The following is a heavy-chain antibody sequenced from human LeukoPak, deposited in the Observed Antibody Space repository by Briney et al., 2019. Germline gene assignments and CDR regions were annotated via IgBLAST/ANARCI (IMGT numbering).Heavy chain of an antibody. CDR2: ISDYNGHR. CDR1: GYTFSSYG. CDR3: ARDSGATPGTHDY. D-gene: IGHD3-10*01. Sequence: GASVKVSCTASGYTFSSYGISWARHAPGEGLEWMGWISDYNGHRKYAQRFQGRVTMTTDTSTSTAYMELRSLRSDDTAVYFCARDSGATPGTHDYWGQGTLVTVSS. J-gene: IGHJ4*02. V-gene: IGHV1-18*01.